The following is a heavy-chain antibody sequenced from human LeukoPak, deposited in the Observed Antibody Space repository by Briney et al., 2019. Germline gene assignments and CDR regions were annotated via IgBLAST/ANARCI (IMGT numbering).Heavy chain of an antibody. CDR2: IRYDGSNK. J-gene: IGHJ4*02. CDR1: GFTFSSYG. D-gene: IGHD5-18*01. CDR3: AKDFVGGYSYGYRENTPFDY. V-gene: IGHV3-30*02. Sequence: GGSLRLSCAASGFTFSSYGMHWVRQAPGKGLEWVAFIRYDGSNKYYADSMKGRFTISRDNSKNTLYLQMNSLRAGDTAVYYCAKDFVGGYSYGYRENTPFDYWGQGTLVTVSS.